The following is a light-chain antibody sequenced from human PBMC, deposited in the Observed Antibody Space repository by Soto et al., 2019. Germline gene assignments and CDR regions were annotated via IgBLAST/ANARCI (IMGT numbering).Light chain of an antibody. Sequence: EIVLTQSPATLSLSPGERATLSCRASQSVSSYLAWYQQKPGQAPRLLIHDTSNRATGIPARFSGSGSGTDFNLTISSLEAEDFAVYYCQQSGSWPLTFGGGTKVEIK. CDR1: QSVSSY. J-gene: IGKJ4*01. CDR2: DTS. V-gene: IGKV3-11*01. CDR3: QQSGSWPLT.